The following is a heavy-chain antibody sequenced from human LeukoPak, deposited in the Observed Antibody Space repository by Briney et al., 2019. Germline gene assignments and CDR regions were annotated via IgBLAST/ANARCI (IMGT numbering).Heavy chain of an antibody. V-gene: IGHV4-39*07. CDR1: GGSISSSSYY. Sequence: SETLSLTCTVSGGSISSSSYYWGWIRQPPGKGLEWIGSIYYSGSTYYNPSLKSRVTISVDTSKNQFSLKLSSVTAADTAVYYCASQTSSKGTYYDYVWGSYRYDYWGQGTLVTVSS. CDR3: ASQTSSKGTYYDYVWGSYRYDY. D-gene: IGHD3-16*02. CDR2: IYYSGST. J-gene: IGHJ4*02.